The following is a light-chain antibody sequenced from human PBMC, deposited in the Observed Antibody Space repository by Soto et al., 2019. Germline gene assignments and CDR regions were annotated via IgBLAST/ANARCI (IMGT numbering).Light chain of an antibody. V-gene: IGKV1-5*03. CDR3: QQYNSYSRT. Sequence: DIQMTQSPSTLSASVGDRVTITCRASQSISSWLAWYQQKPEKAPKLLIYKASSLESGVPSRFSGSGSGTEFTLTISSMQHDDFATYYCQQYNSYSRTFGQGTKVEIK. CDR2: KAS. J-gene: IGKJ1*01. CDR1: QSISSW.